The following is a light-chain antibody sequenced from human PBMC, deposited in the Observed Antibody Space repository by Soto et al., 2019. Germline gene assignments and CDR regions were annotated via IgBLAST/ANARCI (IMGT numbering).Light chain of an antibody. CDR3: SSYTTSNTRQIV. CDR2: DVS. Sequence: QSVLTQPASVSWSPGQAITISCTGTSSDVGGYTYVSWYQQHPGKAPKFIIYDVSNRPSGVSNRFSGSKSGNTASLTISGLQAEDEADYYCSSYTTSNTRQIVFGTGTKATVL. J-gene: IGLJ1*01. CDR1: SSDVGGYTY. V-gene: IGLV2-14*01.